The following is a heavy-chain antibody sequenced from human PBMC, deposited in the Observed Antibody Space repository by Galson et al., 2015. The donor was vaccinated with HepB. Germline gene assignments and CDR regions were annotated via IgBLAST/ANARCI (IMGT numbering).Heavy chain of an antibody. CDR1: GGTFSSYT. V-gene: IGHV1-69*04. CDR3: AREKASGGYYYGSGSYSYFDY. CDR2: IIPILGIA. J-gene: IGHJ4*02. Sequence: SVKVSCKASGGTFSSYTISWVRQAPGQGLEWMGRIIPILGIANYAQKFQGRVTITADKSTSTAYMELSSLRSEDTAVYYCAREKASGGYYYGSGSYSYFDYWGQGTLVTVSS. D-gene: IGHD3-10*01.